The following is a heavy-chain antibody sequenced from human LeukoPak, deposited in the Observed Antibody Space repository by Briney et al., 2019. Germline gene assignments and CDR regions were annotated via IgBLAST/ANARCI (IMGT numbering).Heavy chain of an antibody. V-gene: IGHV4-34*01. CDR1: GGSFSGYY. Sequence: SETLSLTCVVHGGSFSGYYWSWIRQPPGKGLEWIGEINHSGSTNYNPSLKSRVTISEDTSKNQFSLKLSSVTAADTAVYYCARLLTGTYYYYGMDVWGQGTTVTVSS. CDR3: ARLLTGTYYYYGMDV. D-gene: IGHD1-20*01. J-gene: IGHJ6*02. CDR2: INHSGST.